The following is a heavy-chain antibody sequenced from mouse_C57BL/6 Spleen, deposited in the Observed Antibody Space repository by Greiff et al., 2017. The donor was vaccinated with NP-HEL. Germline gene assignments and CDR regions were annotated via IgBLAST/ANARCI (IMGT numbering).Heavy chain of an antibody. CDR3: AYGSSYERYFDV. Sequence: EADGGLVQPKGSLKLSCAASGFSFNTYAMNWVRQAPGKGLNWVARIRSKSNNYATYYAESVKDRVTISRDDSESMLYLQMNNLKTEDTAMYYCAYGSSYERYFDVWGTGTTVTVSS. CDR1: GFSFNTYA. D-gene: IGHD1-1*01. J-gene: IGHJ1*03. V-gene: IGHV10-1*01. CDR2: IRSKSNNYAT.